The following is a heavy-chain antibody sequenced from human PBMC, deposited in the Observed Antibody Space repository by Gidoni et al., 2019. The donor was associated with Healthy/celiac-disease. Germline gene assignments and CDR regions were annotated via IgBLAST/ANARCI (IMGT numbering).Heavy chain of an antibody. V-gene: IGHV3-30*18. CDR3: AKDLSQDYYDSSGSPYYGMDV. D-gene: IGHD3-22*01. CDR1: GFTFSSYG. CDR2: ISYDGSNK. Sequence: QVQLVESGGGVVQPGRSLRLSCAASGFTFSSYGMHWVRQAPGQGLEWVAVISYDGSNKYYADSVKGRFTISRDNSKNTLYLQMNSLRAEDTAVYYCAKDLSQDYYDSSGSPYYGMDVWGQGTTVTVSS. J-gene: IGHJ6*02.